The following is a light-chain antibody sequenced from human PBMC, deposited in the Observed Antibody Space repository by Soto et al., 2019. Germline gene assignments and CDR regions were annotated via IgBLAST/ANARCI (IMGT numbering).Light chain of an antibody. CDR2: GAS. CDR3: QQYNNWPPT. J-gene: IGKJ1*01. CDR1: QSVSSN. V-gene: IGKV3-15*01. Sequence: EIVMTQSPATLSVSPGERATLSCRASQSVSSNLAWYQQKPGQAPRLLIYGASTRATGIPARLSGSGSGTEFTLTISSLQSEDFAVYDCQQYNNWPPTFGQGTKVDIK.